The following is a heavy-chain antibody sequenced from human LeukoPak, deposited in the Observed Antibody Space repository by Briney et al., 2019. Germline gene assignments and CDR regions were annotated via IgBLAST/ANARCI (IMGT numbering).Heavy chain of an antibody. V-gene: IGHV3-20*04. Sequence: GGSLRLSCAASGFTFDDFGMSWVRQAPGKGLEWVSGINWNGGSTDSTDSVKGRFTISRDNAKNSLYLQMNSLRAEDTAVYYCATDLTGYYNYYYYYMDVWGKGTTVTISS. CDR2: INWNGGST. J-gene: IGHJ6*03. CDR1: GFTFDDFG. CDR3: ATDLTGYYNYYYYYMDV. D-gene: IGHD3-9*01.